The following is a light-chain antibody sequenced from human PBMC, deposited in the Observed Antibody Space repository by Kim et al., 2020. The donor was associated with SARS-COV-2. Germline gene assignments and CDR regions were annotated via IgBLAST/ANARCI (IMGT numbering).Light chain of an antibody. CDR1: SNDIGAYNY. CDR2: EVT. J-gene: IGLJ1*01. CDR3: SSYAGGRYV. Sequence: PGQSVTISCTGTSNDIGAYNYVSWYQQHPGTPPKLVICEVTQRPSGVPNRFSGSKSGNTASLIISGLQAEDEADYYCSSYAGGRYVFGTGTKVTVL. V-gene: IGLV2-8*01.